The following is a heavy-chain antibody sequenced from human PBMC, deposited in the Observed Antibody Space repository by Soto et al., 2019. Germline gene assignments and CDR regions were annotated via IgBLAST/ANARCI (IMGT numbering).Heavy chain of an antibody. Sequence: QVQLKQWGAGQVEPSETLSLTCAVHGGTFSAYYWSWIRQAPGKGLEWIGEINHRGSATYNPSLKSRVTISVDTSKDQFSLRLTSLTAADTAVYFCARGGWGISSTPYYDNNYYMDIWGEGTTVTVSS. D-gene: IGHD3-22*01. CDR1: GGTFSAYY. J-gene: IGHJ6*03. CDR2: INHRGSA. V-gene: IGHV4-34*01. CDR3: ARGGWGISSTPYYDNNYYMDI.